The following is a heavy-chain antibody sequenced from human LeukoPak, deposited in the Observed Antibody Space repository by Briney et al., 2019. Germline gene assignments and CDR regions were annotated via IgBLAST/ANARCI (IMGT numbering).Heavy chain of an antibody. Sequence: SETLSLTCTVSGGSISSYYWSWIRQPPGKGLEWIGYIYYSGSTNYNPSLKSRVTISVDTSKNQFSLKLSSVTAADTAVYYCARWAYYYDSSGSDAFDIWGQGTMVTVSS. D-gene: IGHD3-22*01. V-gene: IGHV4-59*01. CDR1: GGSISSYY. CDR3: ARWAYYYDSSGSDAFDI. J-gene: IGHJ3*02. CDR2: IYYSGST.